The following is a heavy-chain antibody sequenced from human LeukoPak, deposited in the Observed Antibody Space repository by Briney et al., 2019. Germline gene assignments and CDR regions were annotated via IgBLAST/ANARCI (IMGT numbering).Heavy chain of an antibody. CDR3: ARDLADYSGNSVNY. CDR2: ISAYNGNT. J-gene: IGHJ4*02. V-gene: IGHV1-18*01. Sequence: ASVKVSCTASGYTFTSYGISWVRQAPGQGLEWMGWISAYNGNTNYAQKLQGRVTMTTDTSTNTAYMQLRSLRSDDTAVYYCARDLADYSGNSVNYWGQGTLVTVSS. D-gene: IGHD4-23*01. CDR1: GYTFTSYG.